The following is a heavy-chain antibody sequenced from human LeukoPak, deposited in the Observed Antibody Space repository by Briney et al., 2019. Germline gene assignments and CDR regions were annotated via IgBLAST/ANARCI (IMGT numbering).Heavy chain of an antibody. D-gene: IGHD5/OR15-5a*01. CDR1: RFTFGSFD. V-gene: IGHV3-30*02. CDR3: ARQIGVSIDY. CDR2: IRFDGSNK. Sequence: PGGSLRLSCAASRFTFGSFDMHWVRQAPGKGLEWVTFIRFDGSNKYYADSVKGRFTISRDNSKNTLYLQMSSLRPEDTAVYYCARQIGVSIDYWGQGTLSPSPQ. J-gene: IGHJ4*02.